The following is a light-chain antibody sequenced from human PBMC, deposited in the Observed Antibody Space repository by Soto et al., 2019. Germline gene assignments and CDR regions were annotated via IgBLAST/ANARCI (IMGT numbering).Light chain of an antibody. V-gene: IGLV2-14*01. CDR1: SSDVGGYKY. Sequence: QSALTQPASVSGSPGQSITISCTGTSSDVGGYKYVSWYQQHPGKAPKLMIYEVSKRPSGVSNRFSGSKSGNTASLTISGLQAEDEADYYCTSYPSNNTLVFGTGTKLTVL. CDR2: EVS. CDR3: TSYPSNNTLV. J-gene: IGLJ1*01.